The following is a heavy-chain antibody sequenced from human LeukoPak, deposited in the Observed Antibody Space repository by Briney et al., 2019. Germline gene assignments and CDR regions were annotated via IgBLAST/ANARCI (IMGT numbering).Heavy chain of an antibody. J-gene: IGHJ6*02. CDR1: GYTFTSYF. CDR3: AKARPIFGLVIHADYYYGMDV. D-gene: IGHD3/OR15-3a*01. CDR2: VNPSGGST. Sequence: ASVKVSCKASGYTFTSYFMHWVRQAPGQGLEWMGLVNPSGGSTNYAQKFQGRVTMTRDMSTSTVFMELDSLRSEDTAVYYCAKARPIFGLVIHADYYYGMDVWGQGTTVTVSS. V-gene: IGHV1-46*01.